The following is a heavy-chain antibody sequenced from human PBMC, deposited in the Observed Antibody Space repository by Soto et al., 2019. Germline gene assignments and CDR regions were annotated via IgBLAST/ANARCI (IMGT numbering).Heavy chain of an antibody. V-gene: IGHV3-74*01. J-gene: IGHJ5*02. CDR3: VRGHSSHWVNWFDP. D-gene: IGHD6-13*01. CDR2: VNTDGSFT. CDR1: GFTFSSYW. Sequence: EVQLVESGGGLVQPGGSLRLSCAASGFTFSSYWMHWVRQATGEGPVWVSRVNTDGSFTSYADSVKGRLTISRDNAKNTLYLQMDSLRAEDTAVYYCVRGHSSHWVNWFDPWGQGTLVTVSS.